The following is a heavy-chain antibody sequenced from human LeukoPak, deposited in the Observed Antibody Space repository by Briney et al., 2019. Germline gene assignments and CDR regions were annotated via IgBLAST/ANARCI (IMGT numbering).Heavy chain of an antibody. D-gene: IGHD2-2*02. CDR1: GGSVSSSSYY. Sequence: SETLSLTCTVSGGSVSSSSYYWGWIRQPPGKGLEWIGSIYYSGSTYYNPSLKSRVTISVDTSKNQFSLKLSSVTAADTAVYYCASRVTYCSSTSCYSPADYWGQGALVTVSS. CDR3: ASRVTYCSSTSCYSPADY. J-gene: IGHJ4*02. V-gene: IGHV4-39*01. CDR2: IYYSGST.